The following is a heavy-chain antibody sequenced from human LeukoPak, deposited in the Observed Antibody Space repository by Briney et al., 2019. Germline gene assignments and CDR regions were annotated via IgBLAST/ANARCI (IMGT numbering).Heavy chain of an antibody. J-gene: IGHJ4*02. D-gene: IGHD3-9*01. V-gene: IGHV3-23*01. CDR2: FSGSGGST. Sequence: GGSLRLSCAASGFTFSSYAMSWVRQAPGKGLEWVSAFSGSGGSTYYADSVKGRFTISRDNSKNTLYLQMNSLRAEDTAVYYCANSGNDILTGYYSVYWGQGTLVTVSS. CDR3: ANSGNDILTGYYSVY. CDR1: GFTFSSYA.